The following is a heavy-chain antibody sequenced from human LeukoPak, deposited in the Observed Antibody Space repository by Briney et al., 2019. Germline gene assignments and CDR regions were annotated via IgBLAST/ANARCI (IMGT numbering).Heavy chain of an antibody. J-gene: IGHJ4*02. V-gene: IGHV4-34*01. D-gene: IGHD4-17*01. CDR2: INHSGST. CDR1: GGSFSGYY. Sequence: SETLSLTCAVYGGSFSGYYWSWIRQPPGKGLEWIREINHSGSTNYNPSLKSRVTISVDTSKNQFSLKLSSVTAADTAVYYCARGRRRDYAPSADYWGQGTLVTVSS. CDR3: ARGRRRDYAPSADY.